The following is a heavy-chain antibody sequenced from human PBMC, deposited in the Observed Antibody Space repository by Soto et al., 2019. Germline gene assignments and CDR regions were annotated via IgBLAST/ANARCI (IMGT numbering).Heavy chain of an antibody. CDR3: ARDMAAAQYYFDY. CDR2: IYYSGST. J-gene: IGHJ4*02. V-gene: IGHV4-59*01. D-gene: IGHD6-13*01. CDR1: GGSIISYY. Sequence: LSLTCPVSGGSIISYYWSWIRQPPGKGLEWIGYIYYSGSTNYNPSLKSRVTISVDTSKNQFSLKLSSVTAADTAVYYCARDMAAAQYYFDYWGQGTLVTVSS.